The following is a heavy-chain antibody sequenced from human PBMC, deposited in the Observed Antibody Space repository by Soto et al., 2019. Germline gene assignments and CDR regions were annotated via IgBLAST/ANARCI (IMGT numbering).Heavy chain of an antibody. Sequence: SETLSLTCTVSGGSISSGGYYWSWIRQHPGKGLEWIGFIHYSGSTNYNPSLKSRVTMSVDTSKNQFSLKLTSVNAADTAVYYCTRGGDAYKNGHWGQGTLVTVSS. CDR2: IHYSGST. V-gene: IGHV4-61*08. J-gene: IGHJ4*02. D-gene: IGHD2-21*01. CDR3: TRGGDAYKNGH. CDR1: GGSISSGGYY.